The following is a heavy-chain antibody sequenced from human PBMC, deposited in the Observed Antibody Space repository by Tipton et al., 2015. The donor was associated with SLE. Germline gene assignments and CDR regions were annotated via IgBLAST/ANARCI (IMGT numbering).Heavy chain of an antibody. CDR2: VHHSGTT. V-gene: IGHV4-4*01. Sequence: TLSLTCTVSGASITSLNWWTWVRQPPGKGLEWIGEVHHSGTTNYNPSLKSRVTISADTSKNLFSLELRSVTAADTAVYFCARGYCSDGVCYGFGFFDYWGQGTLVTVSS. CDR1: GASITSLNW. D-gene: IGHD2-8*01. CDR3: ARGYCSDGVCYGFGFFDY. J-gene: IGHJ4*02.